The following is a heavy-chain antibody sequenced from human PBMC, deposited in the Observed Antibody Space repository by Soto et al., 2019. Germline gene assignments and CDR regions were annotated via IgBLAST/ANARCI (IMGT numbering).Heavy chain of an antibody. CDR3: ERIFFSRPGNDAFNV. J-gene: IGHJ3*01. D-gene: IGHD1-1*01. Sequence: EVQLVESGGGLVKPGGSLRLSCAASGFTFSTYGMTWVRQAPGKGLEWVSSIGRVITAMFYSASVKGRFAVSRDNAKNSLFIQLNSLRVEDMAVYYCERIFFSRPGNDAFNVWGQGTVVTVSS. CDR2: IGRVITAM. V-gene: IGHV3-21*02. CDR1: GFTFSTYG.